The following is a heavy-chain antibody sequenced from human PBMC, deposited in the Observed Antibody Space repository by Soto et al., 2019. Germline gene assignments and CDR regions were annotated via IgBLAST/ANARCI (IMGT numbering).Heavy chain of an antibody. V-gene: IGHV3-7*03. J-gene: IGHJ5*02. CDR1: RLTLGSYW. CDR2: INPDGSVK. Sequence: PGGSLRLSCAASRLTLGSYWMHWARQAPGKGLEWVANINPDGSVKYYVDSVKGRFTISRDNAKNSLYLQMNSLRAEDSARYYCARAIGTLDASWGQGTLVTVSS. D-gene: IGHD1-1*01. CDR3: ARAIGTLDAS.